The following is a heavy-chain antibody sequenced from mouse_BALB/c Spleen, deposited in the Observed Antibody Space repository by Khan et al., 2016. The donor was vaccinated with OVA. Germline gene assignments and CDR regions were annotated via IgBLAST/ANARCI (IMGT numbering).Heavy chain of an antibody. V-gene: IGHV9-3-1*01. CDR1: GYTFTDYE. J-gene: IGHJ2*01. CDR2: INTYTGEP. Sequence: QIQLVQSGPDLKKPGETVKISCKASGYTFTDYEMNWVKQAPGQGLKWMGWINTYTGEPTYADDFKGRFAFSLETSASTAYLQINSLKNEDTATYFCASFHGRYWGQGTTLTVSS. CDR3: ASFHGRY.